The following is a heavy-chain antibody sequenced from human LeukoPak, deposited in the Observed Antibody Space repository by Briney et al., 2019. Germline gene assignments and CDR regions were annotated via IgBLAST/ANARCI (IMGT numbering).Heavy chain of an antibody. V-gene: IGHV3-30*01. D-gene: IGHD1-1*01. CDR3: AKESGTDSI. CDR2: ISYDGSNK. J-gene: IGHJ3*02. Sequence: QPGRSLRLSCAASGFTFSSYAMHWVRQAPGKGLEWVAVISYDGSNKYYADSVKGRFTISRDNSRNTLYLQMNSLRAEDTALYYCAKESGTDSIWGQGTMVTVSS. CDR1: GFTFSSYA.